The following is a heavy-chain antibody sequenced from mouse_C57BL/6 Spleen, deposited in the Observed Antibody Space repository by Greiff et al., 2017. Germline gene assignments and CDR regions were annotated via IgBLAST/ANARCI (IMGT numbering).Heavy chain of an antibody. Sequence: EVMLVESGGGLVKPGGSLKLSCAASGFNFSDYGMHWVRQAPEKGLEWVAYISSGSSTIYYADTVKGRFTISRDNAKNTLCLQMTSLRSEDTAMYYCARNYYGSSPYYFDYWGQGTTLTVSS. D-gene: IGHD1-1*01. V-gene: IGHV5-17*01. CDR3: ARNYYGSSPYYFDY. CDR2: ISSGSSTI. CDR1: GFNFSDYG. J-gene: IGHJ2*01.